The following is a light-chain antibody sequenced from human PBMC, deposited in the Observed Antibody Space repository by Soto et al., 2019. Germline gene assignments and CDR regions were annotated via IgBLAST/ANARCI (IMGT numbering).Light chain of an antibody. CDR2: AAS. V-gene: IGKV1-27*01. J-gene: IGKJ2*01. CDR3: EKYDRAPYT. CDR1: QGSSDY. Sequence: DIQMSQSPASLSASVGDRVTITCRASQGSSDYLAGYQQKPGRVPKVVLRAASTLQQGVPSRFSGSGSGTDFTLTISSLQPEDVATYYCEKYDRAPYTFGQGTKVEMK.